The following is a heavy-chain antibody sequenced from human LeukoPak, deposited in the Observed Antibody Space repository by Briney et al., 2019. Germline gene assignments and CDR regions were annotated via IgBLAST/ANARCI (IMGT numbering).Heavy chain of an antibody. V-gene: IGHV3-7*05. Sequence: GGSLRLSCEASGFTFMTYWMNWVRQAPGKGLEWVANINKDGSEIYYVDSVRGRFTISRDNAKSSLSLPSVYLQMNSLRVEDTAVYYCVRGFDGYYGFDMWAEGQWSPSLQ. CDR3: VRGFDGYYGFDM. CDR2: INKDGSEI. D-gene: IGHD5-24*01. CDR1: GFTFMTYW. J-gene: IGHJ3*02.